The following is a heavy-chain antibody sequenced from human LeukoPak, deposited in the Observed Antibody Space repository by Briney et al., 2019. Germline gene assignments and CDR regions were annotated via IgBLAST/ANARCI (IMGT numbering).Heavy chain of an antibody. D-gene: IGHD6-19*01. CDR2: IYYSGST. CDR1: GGSISSGGYY. Sequence: PSQTLSPTCTVSGGSISSGGYYWSWIRQHPGKGLEWIGYIYYSGSTYYNPSLKSRVTISVDTSKNQFSLKLSSVTAADTAVYYCARDPAGYSSGWLGDPPRYGMDVWGQGTTVTVSS. CDR3: ARDPAGYSSGWLGDPPRYGMDV. V-gene: IGHV4-31*03. J-gene: IGHJ6*02.